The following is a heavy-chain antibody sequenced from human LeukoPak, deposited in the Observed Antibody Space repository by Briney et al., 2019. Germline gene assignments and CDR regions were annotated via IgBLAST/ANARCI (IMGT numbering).Heavy chain of an antibody. Sequence: GGSLRLSCAASGFTFSSYWMSWVRQAPGKGLEWVANIKQDGSEKYYVDSVKGRFTISRDNAKNSLYLQMNSLRAEDTAVYYRARGRNRGGYMAYYFDYWGQGTLVTVSS. V-gene: IGHV3-7*01. D-gene: IGHD5-24*01. CDR1: GFTFSSYW. CDR3: ARGRNRGGYMAYYFDY. J-gene: IGHJ4*02. CDR2: IKQDGSEK.